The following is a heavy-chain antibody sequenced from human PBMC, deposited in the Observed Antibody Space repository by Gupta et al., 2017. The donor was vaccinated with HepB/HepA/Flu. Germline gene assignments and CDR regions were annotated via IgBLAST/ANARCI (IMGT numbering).Heavy chain of an antibody. CDR3: ARSGKSFYFYHYMDV. V-gene: IGHV4-39*01. CDR1: CDSLANSGFY. D-gene: IGHD6-25*01. CDR2: TYYSGST. Sequence: LPFQESGPGLVKHAESLSLTCTVLCDSLANSGFYWGWIRQSPGKGLEWIGNTYYSGSTYYSPSLKSRVTISVDTSKNRFSLKLTSVTAADTAVYYCARSGKSFYFYHYMDVWGFGTTVTVS. J-gene: IGHJ6*03.